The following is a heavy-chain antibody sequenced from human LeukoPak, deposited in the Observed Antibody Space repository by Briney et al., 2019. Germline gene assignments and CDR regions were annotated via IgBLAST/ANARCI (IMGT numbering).Heavy chain of an antibody. V-gene: IGHV3-13*01. D-gene: IGHD3-10*01. CDR2: ISSRGGT. CDR1: GFIFSNYD. CDR3: ARAYGPGSSFAFPDY. J-gene: IGHJ4*02. Sequence: PGGSLRLSCITSGFIFSNYDMHWVRHPPGKGLEWVAAISSRGGTYYADSLKGRFFISREDAQSSFYLQINSLRAEDSAVYFCARAYGPGSSFAFPDYWGQGTLVTVSS.